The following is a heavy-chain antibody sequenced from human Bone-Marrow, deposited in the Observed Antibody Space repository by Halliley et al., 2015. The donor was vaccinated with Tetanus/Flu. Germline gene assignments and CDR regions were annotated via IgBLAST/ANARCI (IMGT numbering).Heavy chain of an antibody. CDR3: ASRSGWYFSY. CDR2: INHSGST. V-gene: IGHV4-34*01. J-gene: IGHJ4*02. D-gene: IGHD6-19*01. Sequence: GKGLEGLGEINHSGSTHSTPSLKSRVPISVHPSKTQFSLKLSFVPAADTAVYYCASRSGWYFSYWGQGTLVTVSS.